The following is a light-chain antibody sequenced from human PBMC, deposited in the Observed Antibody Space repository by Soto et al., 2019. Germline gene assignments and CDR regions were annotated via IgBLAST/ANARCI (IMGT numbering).Light chain of an antibody. Sequence: QSVLTQPPSVSGAPGQRVTISCTGSRSNIGAGYDVHWYQQLPGTAPKLLIYGNSNRPSGVPDRFSGSKSGTSAPLAITGLQGEDEADYYCQSYDSSLSGVVFGGGTKLTVL. J-gene: IGLJ2*01. CDR3: QSYDSSLSGVV. CDR1: RSNIGAGYD. V-gene: IGLV1-40*01. CDR2: GNS.